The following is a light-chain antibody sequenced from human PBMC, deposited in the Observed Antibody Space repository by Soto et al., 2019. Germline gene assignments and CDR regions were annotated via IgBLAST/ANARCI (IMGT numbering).Light chain of an antibody. Sequence: EIVLTHSPGTLSLSPGERATLSCSASQSVTSSYLAWYQQKPGQAPRLLIVGASSRATGIPDRFSGSGSGKDFTLTISRLETEDFAVYYCQQYGSSPQTWTFGHGTKVDIK. V-gene: IGKV3-20*01. CDR3: QQYGSSPQTWT. J-gene: IGKJ1*01. CDR2: GAS. CDR1: QSVTSSY.